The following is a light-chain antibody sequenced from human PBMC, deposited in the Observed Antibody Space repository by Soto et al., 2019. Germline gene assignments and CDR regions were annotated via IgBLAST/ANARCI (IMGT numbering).Light chain of an antibody. V-gene: IGKV1-5*03. CDR2: KAS. Sequence: DIQMTQSPSTLSASVGDRVTITCRASQSISSWLAWYQQKPGKAPTLLIHKASSLESGVPSRFSGGGSGTEFTLTISSLQPDDFGTYYCQQYNSYSYTFGQGTKLEIK. J-gene: IGKJ2*01. CDR1: QSISSW. CDR3: QQYNSYSYT.